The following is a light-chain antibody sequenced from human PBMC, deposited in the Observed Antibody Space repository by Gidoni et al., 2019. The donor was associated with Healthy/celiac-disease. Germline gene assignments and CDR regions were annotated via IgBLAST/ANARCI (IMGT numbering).Light chain of an antibody. CDR3: QQYNNYSYT. Sequence: DIHMSQSPSTLSPAVGDRVTITCRASQSISSWLAWYQQKPGKVPKILIYKASSLEIGVPSRFSGSGSGIEFTLTISSLQPDDFATYYCQQYNNYSYTFGQXTKLEIK. CDR2: KAS. CDR1: QSISSW. V-gene: IGKV1-5*03. J-gene: IGKJ2*01.